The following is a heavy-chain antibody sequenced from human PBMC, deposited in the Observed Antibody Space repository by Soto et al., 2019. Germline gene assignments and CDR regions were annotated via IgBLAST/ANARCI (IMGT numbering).Heavy chain of an antibody. CDR3: VTDLNWQGH. CDR2: IKYDGSEE. V-gene: IGHV3-7*01. CDR1: GFSTSSVW. Sequence: GGPLRLSCVVSGFSTSSVWMTWVRQAPGKGLECVANIKYDGSEEYYVDSVKGRFTISRDNAKNSLYLQMNSLRDEDSAVYYCVTDLNWQGHWGQGT. J-gene: IGHJ4*02.